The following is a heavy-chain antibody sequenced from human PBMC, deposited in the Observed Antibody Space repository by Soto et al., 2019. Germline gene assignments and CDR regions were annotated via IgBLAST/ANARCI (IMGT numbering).Heavy chain of an antibody. Sequence: GGPLRLSFSASGVALSRHTMNGVRQAPGKGLEWVSFIGSRTSDIYYADSVKGRFTISRDNAKNSLYLDLTRLRAEDTAVYLCVRDYYDTSGYPNTFDMWGQGTMVTVSS. V-gene: IGHV3-21*01. D-gene: IGHD3-22*01. CDR1: GVALSRHT. CDR2: IGSRTSDI. J-gene: IGHJ3*02. CDR3: VRDYYDTSGYPNTFDM.